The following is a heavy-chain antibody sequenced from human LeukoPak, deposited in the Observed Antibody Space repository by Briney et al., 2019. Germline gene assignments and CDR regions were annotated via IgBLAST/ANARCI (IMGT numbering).Heavy chain of an antibody. CDR3: AINAAAGTS. CDR1: GFTFSNAW. V-gene: IGHV3-11*04. D-gene: IGHD6-13*01. CDR2: ISSSGSTI. J-gene: IGHJ5*02. Sequence: GGSLRLSCAASGFTFSNAWMSWVRQAPGKGLEWVSYISSSGSTIYYADSVKGRFTISRDNAKNSLYLQMNSLRAEDTAVYYCAINAAAGTSWGQGTLVTVSS.